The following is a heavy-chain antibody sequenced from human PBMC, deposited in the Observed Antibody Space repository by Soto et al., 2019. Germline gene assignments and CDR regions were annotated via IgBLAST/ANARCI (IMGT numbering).Heavy chain of an antibody. D-gene: IGHD3-10*02. CDR1: GGTFSSYA. J-gene: IGHJ6*02. V-gene: IGHV1-69*13. CDR2: ITPIFGTA. CDR3: ARGVRGAKRLEPLYGMDV. Sequence: SVKVSCKASGGTFSSYAISWVRQAPGQGLEWMGGITPIFGTANYAQKFQGRVTITADESTSTAYMELSSLRSEDTAVYYCARGVRGAKRLEPLYGMDVWGQGTTVTVSS.